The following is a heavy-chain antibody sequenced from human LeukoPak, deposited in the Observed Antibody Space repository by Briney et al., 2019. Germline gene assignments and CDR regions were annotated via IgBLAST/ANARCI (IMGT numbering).Heavy chain of an antibody. D-gene: IGHD4-17*01. V-gene: IGHV1-18*01. J-gene: IGHJ4*02. CDR2: INTYNANT. CDR3: ARTTSFDY. Sequence: LEWMGWINTYNANTYYAQKLQGRVTMTTDTSTNTAHMELRSLRSDDTAVYYCARTTSFDYWGQGTLVTVSS.